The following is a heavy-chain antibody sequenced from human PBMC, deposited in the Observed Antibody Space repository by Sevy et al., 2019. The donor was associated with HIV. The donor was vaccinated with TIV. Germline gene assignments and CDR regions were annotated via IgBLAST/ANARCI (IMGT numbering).Heavy chain of an antibody. Sequence: SETLSLTCAVYGGSFSGYYWSWIRQPPGKGLEWIGEINHSGSTNYNPSLKSRVTISVDTSKNQFSLKLSSVTAADTAVYYCARPLQPFIPGYSRGWSARYYFDYWGQGTLVTVSS. CDR1: GGSFSGYY. D-gene: IGHD6-19*01. J-gene: IGHJ4*02. CDR3: ARPLQPFIPGYSRGWSARYYFDY. CDR2: INHSGST. V-gene: IGHV4-34*01.